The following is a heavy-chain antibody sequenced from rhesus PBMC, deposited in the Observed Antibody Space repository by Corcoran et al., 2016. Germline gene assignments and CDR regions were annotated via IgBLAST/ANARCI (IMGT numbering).Heavy chain of an antibody. V-gene: IGHV4-147*01. CDR1: GASISSNY. D-gene: IGHD6-31*01. CDR3: AREGPSGWYTDY. CDR2: IYGGRGNT. Sequence: QVQLQESGPGLVKPSETLPLTCAVSGASISSNYWSWIRQPPGKGLEWIGYIYGGRGNTSYNPSLKSRVTISKDTSKNQFSLKLTSVTAADTAVYYCAREGPSGWYTDYWGQGVLVTVSS. J-gene: IGHJ4*01.